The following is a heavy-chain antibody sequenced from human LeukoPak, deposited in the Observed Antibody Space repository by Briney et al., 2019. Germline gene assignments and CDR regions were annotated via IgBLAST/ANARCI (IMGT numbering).Heavy chain of an antibody. CDR3: ARLIVGAI. D-gene: IGHD1-26*01. CDR1: GFTFSSYG. J-gene: IGHJ4*02. Sequence: PGGSLRLSCAASGFTFSSYGMSWVRQAPGKGLEWVASIKQDGSEKYYVDSVKGRFTISRDNAKNSLYLQMNSLRAEDTAVYYCARLIVGAIWGQGTLVTVSS. CDR2: IKQDGSEK. V-gene: IGHV3-7*01.